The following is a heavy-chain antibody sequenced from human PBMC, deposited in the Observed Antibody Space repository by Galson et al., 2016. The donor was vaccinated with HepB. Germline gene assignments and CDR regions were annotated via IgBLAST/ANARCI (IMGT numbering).Heavy chain of an antibody. CDR1: GGTFSSYA. V-gene: IGHV1-69*06. CDR2: IIPISGTA. J-gene: IGHJ5*02. CDR3: ARAVPHLESGVHTFIRFDP. D-gene: IGHD3-10*01. Sequence: SVKVSCKASGGTFSSYAITWVRQAPGQGLEWMGGIIPISGTAKYAQKFQGRVTINADKSTSTAYMALSSLTSEDTAVYYCARAVPHLESGVHTFIRFDPWGQGILVTVSS.